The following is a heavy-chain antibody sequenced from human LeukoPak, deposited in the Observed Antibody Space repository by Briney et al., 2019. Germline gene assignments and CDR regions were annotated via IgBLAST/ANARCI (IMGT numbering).Heavy chain of an antibody. J-gene: IGHJ4*02. Sequence: GGSLRLSCAASGFTFSSYAMSWVRQAPGKGLEWVSAISGSGGSTFYADSVKGRFTVSRDNSKNTVYLQMNSLRAEDTAVYYCARSPPNEYSSSWYYFDNWGQGTLVTVSS. D-gene: IGHD6-13*01. CDR2: ISGSGGST. CDR3: ARSPPNEYSSSWYYFDN. CDR1: GFTFSSYA. V-gene: IGHV3-23*01.